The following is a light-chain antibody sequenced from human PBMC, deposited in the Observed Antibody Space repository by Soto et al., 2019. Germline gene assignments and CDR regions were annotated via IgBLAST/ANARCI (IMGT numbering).Light chain of an antibody. Sequence: EIVLTQSPGTLSLSPGERATLSCRASQSLTNNYLAWYQQKPGQAPRLLIYAASSRATGIPDRFSGSGSETDFTLTIGRVEPEYYGVYYCHQYGGSLPVTFGGGTNVEIK. CDR2: AAS. V-gene: IGKV3-20*01. CDR3: HQYGGSLPVT. CDR1: QSLTNNY. J-gene: IGKJ4*01.